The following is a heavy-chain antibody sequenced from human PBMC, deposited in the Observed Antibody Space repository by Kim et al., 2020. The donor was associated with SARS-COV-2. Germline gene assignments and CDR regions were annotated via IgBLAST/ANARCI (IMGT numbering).Heavy chain of an antibody. CDR2: IKQDGSEK. CDR3: ARVEVLLWFGELSNWFDP. Sequence: GGSLRLSCAASGFTFSSYWMSWVRQAPGTGLEWVANIKQDGSEKYYVDSVKGRFTISRDNAKNSLYLQMNSLRAEDTAVYYCARVEVLLWFGELSNWFDPCGQGTLVTVSS. V-gene: IGHV3-7*01. CDR1: GFTFSSYW. J-gene: IGHJ5*02. D-gene: IGHD3-10*01.